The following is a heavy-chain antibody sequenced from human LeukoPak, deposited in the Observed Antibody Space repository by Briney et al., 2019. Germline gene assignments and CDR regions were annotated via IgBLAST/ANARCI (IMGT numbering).Heavy chain of an antibody. CDR1: GFTFSSYG. CDR3: AKDERSIYGADHKYYFDY. Sequence: GGSLRLSCAASGFTFSSYGMHWVRQAPGKGLEWVAFIRYVGSNKYYADSVKGRFTISRNNSKNTLYLQMNSLRAEDTAVYYCAKDERSIYGADHKYYFDYWGQGTLVTVSS. CDR2: IRYVGSNK. D-gene: IGHD4-17*01. J-gene: IGHJ4*02. V-gene: IGHV3-30*02.